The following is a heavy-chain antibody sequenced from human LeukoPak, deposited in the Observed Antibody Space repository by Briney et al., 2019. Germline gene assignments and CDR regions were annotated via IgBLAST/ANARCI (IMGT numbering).Heavy chain of an antibody. V-gene: IGHV1-69*13. Sequence: SVKVSCKASGGTFSSYAISWVRQAPGQGLEWMGGIIPTFGTANYAQRFQGRVTIAADESTSTAYMELSSLRSEDTAVYYCARPAQIVDYYDKTPPYAFDIWGQGTMVTVSS. CDR1: GGTFSSYA. CDR3: ARPAQIVDYYDKTPPYAFDI. J-gene: IGHJ3*02. D-gene: IGHD3-22*01. CDR2: IIPTFGTA.